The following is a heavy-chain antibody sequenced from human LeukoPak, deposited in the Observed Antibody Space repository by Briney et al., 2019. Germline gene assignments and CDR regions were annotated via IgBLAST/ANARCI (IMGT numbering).Heavy chain of an antibody. D-gene: IGHD6-19*01. CDR3: AEGIAVAGGYWYFDL. V-gene: IGHV4-39*01. Sequence: SETLSLTCTVSGGSFSRSSYYWVSIRQPPGKGLEWIGSIYYSGSTYYNPSLKSRVTISVDTSKHQFSLKLSSATAADTAVYYCAEGIAVAGGYWYFDLWGRGTLVTVSS. J-gene: IGHJ2*01. CDR2: IYYSGST. CDR1: GGSFSRSSYY.